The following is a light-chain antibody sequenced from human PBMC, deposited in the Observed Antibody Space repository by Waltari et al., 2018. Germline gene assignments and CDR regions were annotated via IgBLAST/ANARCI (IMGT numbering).Light chain of an antibody. CDR3: SSHPANHTAA. CDR1: SSDVGSYNY. V-gene: IGLV2-11*01. Sequence: QSALTQPRPLSGAPGQSVTISCTGTSSDVGSYNYVSWYQQHPAQAPKLIVYEVTTRQSGAPRRFSGSKSENTASLSFSGIESEDEVDYSSSSHPANHTAAFGGGQKLTV. CDR2: EVT. J-gene: IGLJ2*01.